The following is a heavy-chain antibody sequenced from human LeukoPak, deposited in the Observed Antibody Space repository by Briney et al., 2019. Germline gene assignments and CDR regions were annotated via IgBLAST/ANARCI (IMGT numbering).Heavy chain of an antibody. CDR2: TYYRGST. CDR1: GGSISSYY. D-gene: IGHD4-17*01. CDR3: ASALTVTNWFDP. J-gene: IGHJ5*02. V-gene: IGHV4-59*08. Sequence: SETLSLTCTVSGGSISSYYWSWIRQPPGKGLEWIGYTYYRGSTNYTPSLKSRVTISVDTSKNQFSLKLSSVTAADTAVYYCASALTVTNWFDPWGQGTLVTVSS.